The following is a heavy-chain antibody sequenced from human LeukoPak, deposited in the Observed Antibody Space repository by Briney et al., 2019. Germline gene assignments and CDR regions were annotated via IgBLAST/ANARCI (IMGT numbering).Heavy chain of an antibody. CDR2: ISSSSSLI. J-gene: IGHJ4*02. CDR1: GFAFRTYS. D-gene: IGHD3-9*01. Sequence: GGSLRLSCAASGFAFRTYSMNWVRQAPGKGLEWISYISSSSSLIYYADSVKGRFTISRDNSQNTLYLQMNSLRAEDTAIYYCAKRGSALRYFDFWGQGTLVTVSS. V-gene: IGHV3-48*01. CDR3: AKRGSALRYFDF.